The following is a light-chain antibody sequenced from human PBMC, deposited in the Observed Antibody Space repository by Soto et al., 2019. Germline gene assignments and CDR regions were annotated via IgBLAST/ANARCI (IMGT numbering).Light chain of an antibody. Sequence: EIVLTQSPATLSLSPGERATLSCRASQSVSSYLAWYQQKHGQAPSLLIYYASNRATGIPARFSGSGSGTDFTLTISSLEPEDFAVYYCQQGSNWPLTFGGGTKVEIK. V-gene: IGKV3-11*01. CDR3: QQGSNWPLT. J-gene: IGKJ4*01. CDR2: YAS. CDR1: QSVSSY.